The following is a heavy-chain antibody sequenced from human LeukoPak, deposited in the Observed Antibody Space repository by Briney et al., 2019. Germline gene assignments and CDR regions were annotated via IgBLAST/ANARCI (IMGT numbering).Heavy chain of an antibody. D-gene: IGHD1-1*01. CDR2: ISSSGSTI. V-gene: IGHV3-48*04. CDR1: GFTFSNYW. J-gene: IGHJ4*02. CDR3: ASFTRTGHY. Sequence: PGGSLRLSCAASGFTFSNYWMTWVRQAPGKGLEWVSYISSSGSTIYYADSVKGRFTISRDNAKNSLYLQMNSLRAEDTAVYYCASFTRTGHYWGQGTLVTVSS.